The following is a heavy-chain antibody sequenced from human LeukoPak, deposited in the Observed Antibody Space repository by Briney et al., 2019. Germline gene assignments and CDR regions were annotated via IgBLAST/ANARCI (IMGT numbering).Heavy chain of an antibody. CDR2: IKQDGSEK. CDR1: GFTFSSYW. CDR3: ARDAPYSSSWTLPYNWFDP. J-gene: IGHJ5*02. Sequence: GGSLRLSCAASGFTFSSYWMSWVRQAPGKGLEWVANIKQDGSEKYYVDSVKGRFTISRDNAKNSLYLQMNSLRAEDTAVYYCARDAPYSSSWTLPYNWFDPWGQGTLVTVSS. V-gene: IGHV3-7*01. D-gene: IGHD6-13*01.